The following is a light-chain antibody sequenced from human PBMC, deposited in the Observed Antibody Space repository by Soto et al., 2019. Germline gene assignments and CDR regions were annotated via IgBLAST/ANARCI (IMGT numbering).Light chain of an antibody. J-gene: IGKJ5*01. V-gene: IGKV3-20*01. Sequence: ESVLTQSPGTLSLSPGESATLSCRASRSLDSGQLAWYQQKVGRAPRLLIHDAFIRATGIPDRFSGSGSGTDFTLTIARLEPEDFAVYYCQQYGGSPRTFGQGTRLEIK. CDR2: DAF. CDR1: RSLDSGQ. CDR3: QQYGGSPRT.